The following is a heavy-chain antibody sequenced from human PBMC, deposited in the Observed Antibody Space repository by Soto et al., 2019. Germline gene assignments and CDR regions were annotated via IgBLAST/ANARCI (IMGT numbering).Heavy chain of an antibody. CDR3: ARSTVVVEPYGRDV. Sequence: QVQLVQSGAEVKKPGASVKVSCKASGYTFTSYAMHWVRQAPGQRLEWMGWINAGNGNTKYSQKFQGRVTITRDTSASTAYMELSSRRSEDTAVYYCARSTVVVEPYGRDVWGQGTTVTVSS. CDR1: GYTFTSYA. V-gene: IGHV1-3*01. D-gene: IGHD2-15*01. J-gene: IGHJ6*02. CDR2: INAGNGNT.